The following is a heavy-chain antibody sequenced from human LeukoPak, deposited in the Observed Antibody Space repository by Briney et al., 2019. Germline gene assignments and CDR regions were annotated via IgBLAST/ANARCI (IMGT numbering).Heavy chain of an antibody. V-gene: IGHV3-21*01. D-gene: IGHD6-19*01. CDR2: IGSVTTYI. Sequence: PGGSLRLSCAASGFTFSDYTMNWVRQAPGKGLEWVSSIGSVTTYIYYADSVKGRFTITRDNAKNSLSLQMNSLRAEDTAVYYCARAIAVAGPYYFDYWGQGTLVTVSS. J-gene: IGHJ4*02. CDR3: ARAIAVAGPYYFDY. CDR1: GFTFSDYT.